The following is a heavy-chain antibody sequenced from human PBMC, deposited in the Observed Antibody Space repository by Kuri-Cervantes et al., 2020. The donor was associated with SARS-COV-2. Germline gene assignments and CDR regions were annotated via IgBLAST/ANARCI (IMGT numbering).Heavy chain of an antibody. J-gene: IGHJ4*02. CDR1: ETTFPNYD. CDR2: VKTNSGNT. CDR3: YCAPKEGFDS. V-gene: IGHV1-8*01. D-gene: IGHD2-21*01. Sequence: ASVKVSYKAPETTFPNYDINWVRQATGQGLDWMEMVKTNSGNTLYAQIFQGRATMTRDTSTSTVYMELSSLTSEDTAIYYCYCAPKEGFDSWGQGTLVTVSS.